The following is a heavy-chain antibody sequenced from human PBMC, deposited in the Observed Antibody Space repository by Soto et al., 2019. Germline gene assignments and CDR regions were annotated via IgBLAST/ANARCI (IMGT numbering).Heavy chain of an antibody. Sequence: QVTLKESGPVLVKPTETLTLTCTVSGFSLSNARMGVSWIRQPPGKALEWLAHIFSNDEKSYSTSLKSRLTISKDTSKRQVVLTMTNLDPVDTDTYYCARHGRGVGARPLDYWGQGTLVTVSS. V-gene: IGHV2-26*01. CDR3: ARHGRGVGARPLDY. CDR1: GFSLSNARMG. J-gene: IGHJ4*02. D-gene: IGHD1-26*01. CDR2: IFSNDEK.